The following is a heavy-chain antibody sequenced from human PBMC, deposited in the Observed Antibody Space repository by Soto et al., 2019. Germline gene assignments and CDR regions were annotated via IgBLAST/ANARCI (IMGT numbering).Heavy chain of an antibody. CDR2: IYWDDDK. J-gene: IGHJ3*02. CDR3: AHRLTATAFDI. V-gene: IGHV2-5*02. CDR1: GFSLSTSGVA. Sequence: QITLKESGPTLVKPTQTLTLTCTFSGFSLSTSGVAVGWIRQPPGKALEWLALIYWDDDKSYSPSMKGRLTITRDTSKNQVVLIMTNMDPEDTATYYCAHRLTATAFDIWGQGTMVTVSS. D-gene: IGHD2-21*02.